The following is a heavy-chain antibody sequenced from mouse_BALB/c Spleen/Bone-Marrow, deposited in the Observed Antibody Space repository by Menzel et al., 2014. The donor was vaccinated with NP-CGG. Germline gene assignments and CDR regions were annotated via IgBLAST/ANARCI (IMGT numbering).Heavy chain of an antibody. D-gene: IGHD1-1*01. CDR3: ARDHGSSYGWFAY. CDR2: INAYTGEL. J-gene: IGHJ3*01. V-gene: IGHV9-1*02. Sequence: VESGPELKKPGETVKISCRASGYTFTNYGMNWVKQAPGKGLKWMGWINAYTGELTYADDFKGRFAFSLETSASTAYLQINNLKNEDMATYFCARDHGSSYGWFAYWGQGTLVTVSA. CDR1: GYTFTNYG.